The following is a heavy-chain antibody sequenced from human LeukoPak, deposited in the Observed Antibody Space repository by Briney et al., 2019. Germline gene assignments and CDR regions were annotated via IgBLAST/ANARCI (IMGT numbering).Heavy chain of an antibody. J-gene: IGHJ3*02. D-gene: IGHD3-10*01. CDR2: FDPEDGET. Sequence: ASVKVSCKVSGYSLTELSMHWVRQAPGKGLEWMGGFDPEDGETIYAQKFQGRVTMTEDTSTDTAYMELSSLRSEDTAVYYCAIGPVSFGPTRGAFDIWGQGTMVTVSS. V-gene: IGHV1-24*01. CDR3: AIGPVSFGPTRGAFDI. CDR1: GYSLTELS.